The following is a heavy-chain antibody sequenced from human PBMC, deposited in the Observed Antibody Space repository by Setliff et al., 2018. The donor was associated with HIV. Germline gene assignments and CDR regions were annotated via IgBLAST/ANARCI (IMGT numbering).Heavy chain of an antibody. CDR3: ARHAAAAPFRY. CDR1: GGSFSGYY. V-gene: IGHV4-34*01. D-gene: IGHD6-13*01. CDR2: INHSGST. Sequence: LSLTCAVYGGSFSGYYWSWIRQPPGKGLEWIGEINHSGSTNYNPSLKSRVTISADTSKNQFSLKLSSVTAADTAVYFCARHAAAAPFRYWGQGTLVTVSS. J-gene: IGHJ4*02.